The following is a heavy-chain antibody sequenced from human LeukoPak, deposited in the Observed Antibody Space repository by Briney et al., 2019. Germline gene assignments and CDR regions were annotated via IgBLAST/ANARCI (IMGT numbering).Heavy chain of an antibody. CDR3: ARDNPTDYGGNAFDY. CDR1: GFTFSSYA. CDR2: ISYDGSNK. J-gene: IGHJ4*02. Sequence: GGSLRLSCAASGFTFSSYAMHWVRQAPGKGLEWVAVISYDGSNKYYADSVKGRFTISRDNSKNTLYLQTNSLRAEDTAVYYCARDNPTDYGGNAFDYWGQGTLVTVSS. V-gene: IGHV3-30*04. D-gene: IGHD4-23*01.